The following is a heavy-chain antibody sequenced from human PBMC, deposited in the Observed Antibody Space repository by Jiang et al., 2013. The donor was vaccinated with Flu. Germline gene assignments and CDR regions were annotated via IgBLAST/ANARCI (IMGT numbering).Heavy chain of an antibody. CDR3: AADSSGYRPPTGWFDP. D-gene: IGHD3-22*01. J-gene: IGHJ5*02. Sequence: SGAEVKKPGTSVKVSCKASGFTFTSSAVQWVRQARGQRLEWIGWIVVGSGNTNYAQKFQERVTITRDMSTSTAYMELSSLRSEDTAVYYCAADSSGYRPPTGWFDPWGQGTLVTVSS. V-gene: IGHV1-58*01. CDR2: IVVGSGNT. CDR1: GFTFTSSA.